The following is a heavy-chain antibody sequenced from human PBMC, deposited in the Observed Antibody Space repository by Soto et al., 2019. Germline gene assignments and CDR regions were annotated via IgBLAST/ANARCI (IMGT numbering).Heavy chain of an antibody. D-gene: IGHD3-3*01. CDR3: ARVRDYHDFWSGYYKAWFDP. V-gene: IGHV1-18*01. J-gene: IGHJ5*02. CDR1: GYTFSSYG. Sequence: QGQLVQSGAEVKTPGASVKVSCKASGYTFSSYGITWVRQAPGQGLEWMGWTSGYNGNTNYEQKLQGRVTMTTDTSTSTAYMELRSLRSDDTAVYYCARVRDYHDFWSGYYKAWFDPWGQGTLVTVSS. CDR2: TSGYNGNT.